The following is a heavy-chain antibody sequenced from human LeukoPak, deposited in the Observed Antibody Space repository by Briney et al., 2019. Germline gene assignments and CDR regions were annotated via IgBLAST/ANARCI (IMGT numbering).Heavy chain of an antibody. J-gene: IGHJ3*02. V-gene: IGHV3-11*01. Sequence: GGSLRLSCAASGFTFSDYYMSWIRQAPGKGLEWVSYISSSGSTIYYADSVKGRFTISRVNAKNSLYLQMNSLRAEDTAVYYCARETAGDPNDAFDIWGQGTMVTVSS. CDR1: GFTFSDYY. CDR2: ISSSGSTI. D-gene: IGHD2-21*02. CDR3: ARETAGDPNDAFDI.